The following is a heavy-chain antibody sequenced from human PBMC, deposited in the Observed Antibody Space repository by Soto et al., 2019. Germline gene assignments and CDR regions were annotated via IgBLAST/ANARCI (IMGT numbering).Heavy chain of an antibody. Sequence: PGESLKISCTGVGYSFTSYWIGWVRQMPGKGLEWMGIIYPGDSDTRYSPSFQGQVTISADKSITTAYLQWSNLKASDTAMYYCARGYCTTTICDPWFDPWGQGTLVTVSS. CDR2: IYPGDSDT. CDR3: ARGYCTTTICDPWFDP. J-gene: IGHJ5*02. D-gene: IGHD2-2*01. V-gene: IGHV5-51*01. CDR1: GYSFTSYW.